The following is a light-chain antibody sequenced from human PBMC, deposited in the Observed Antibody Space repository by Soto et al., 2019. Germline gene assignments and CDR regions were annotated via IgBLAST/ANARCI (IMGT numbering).Light chain of an antibody. V-gene: IGKV3D-15*01. CDR1: QGVSSN. Sequence: EIVMTQSPATLSVSPGERATLSCRASQGVSSNLAWYQQKPGQAPRLLLYGASTRATGIPARFSGSGSGTAFTLTISSLQSEDFAVYYGQQYNNWPLTFGGGTKVDIK. CDR3: QQYNNWPLT. CDR2: GAS. J-gene: IGKJ4*01.